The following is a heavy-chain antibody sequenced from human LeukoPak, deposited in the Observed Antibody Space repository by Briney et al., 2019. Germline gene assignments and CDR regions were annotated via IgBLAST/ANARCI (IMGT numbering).Heavy chain of an antibody. Sequence: SETLSLICTVSGDSMSNYYWSWIRQPAGKGLEWIGRIYTSGTTAYNPSLKSRVTMSMDKSKDQFSLKATSVAAADTAIYYCARGMTFYYDSRGYYGALDIWGQGTMVTVSS. CDR1: GDSMSNYY. CDR3: ARGMTFYYDSRGYYGALDI. D-gene: IGHD3-22*01. V-gene: IGHV4-4*07. J-gene: IGHJ3*02. CDR2: IYTSGTT.